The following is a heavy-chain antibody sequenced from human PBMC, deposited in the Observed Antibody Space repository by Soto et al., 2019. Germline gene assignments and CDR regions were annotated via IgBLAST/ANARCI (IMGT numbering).Heavy chain of an antibody. Sequence: SETLSLTCTVSGGSVSSGSHYWSWIRQPPGKGLEWIGYIYYSGNTNYNPSLKSRVTISVDTSKNQFSLKLSSVTAADTAVYYCATMVRGLYALFDYWGQGTLVTVS. CDR2: IYYSGNT. D-gene: IGHD3-10*01. J-gene: IGHJ4*02. CDR1: GGSVSSGSHY. V-gene: IGHV4-61*01. CDR3: ATMVRGLYALFDY.